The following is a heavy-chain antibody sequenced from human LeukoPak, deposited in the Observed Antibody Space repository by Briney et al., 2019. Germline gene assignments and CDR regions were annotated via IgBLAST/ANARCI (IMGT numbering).Heavy chain of an antibody. CDR3: ARTQWLDSTSYNFDY. CDR1: GGSISSYY. Sequence: SETLSLTCTVSGGSISSYYWSWIRQPAGKGLEWIGYIYYSGSTNYNPSLKSRVTISVDTSKNQFSLKLSSVTAADTAVYYCARTQWLDSTSYNFDYWGQGTLVTVSS. CDR2: IYYSGST. V-gene: IGHV4-59*01. J-gene: IGHJ4*02. D-gene: IGHD6-19*01.